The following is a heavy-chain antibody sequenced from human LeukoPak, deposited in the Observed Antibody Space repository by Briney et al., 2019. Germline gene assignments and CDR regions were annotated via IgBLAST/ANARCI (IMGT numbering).Heavy chain of an antibody. J-gene: IGHJ4*02. CDR2: IYYTGGT. CDR3: ARDVYDFWSGYIDY. Sequence: SETLSLTCTVSGGSITNYYWAWIRQPPGKGLEWIGNIYYTGGTKYNPSLRSRVTISVDPSKNRFSLKLSSVTAADTAVYYCARDVYDFWSGYIDYWGQGTLVTVSS. CDR1: GGSITNYY. V-gene: IGHV4-59*01. D-gene: IGHD3-3*01.